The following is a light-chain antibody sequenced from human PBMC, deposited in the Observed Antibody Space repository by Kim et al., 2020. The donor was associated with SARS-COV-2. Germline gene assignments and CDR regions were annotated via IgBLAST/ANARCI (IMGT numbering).Light chain of an antibody. Sequence: GESATLSCRASQSVTSNFLAWFQQKPGQAPRLLIYGASSRATGIPDRFSGGGSGTDFILTISRLEPEDFAVYYCHQYDESPRTFGQGTKVDIK. CDR2: GAS. V-gene: IGKV3-20*01. CDR3: HQYDESPRT. CDR1: QSVTSNF. J-gene: IGKJ1*01.